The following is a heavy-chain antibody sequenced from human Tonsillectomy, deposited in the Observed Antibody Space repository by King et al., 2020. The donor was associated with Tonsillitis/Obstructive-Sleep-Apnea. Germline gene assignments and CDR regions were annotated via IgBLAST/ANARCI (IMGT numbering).Heavy chain of an antibody. J-gene: IGHJ4*02. CDR1: GGSFSGDY. CDR2: INHSGST. Sequence: VQLQQWGAGLLKPSETLSLTCAVNGGSFSGDYWSWILQPPVKGLEWIGEINHSGSTNYNPSLKSRVTISVDTSKNQFSLRLRSVTAADTAVYYCARGGSDATPQEFDCWGQGTLVTVSS. D-gene: IGHD2-15*01. V-gene: IGHV4-34*01. CDR3: ARGGSDATPQEFDC.